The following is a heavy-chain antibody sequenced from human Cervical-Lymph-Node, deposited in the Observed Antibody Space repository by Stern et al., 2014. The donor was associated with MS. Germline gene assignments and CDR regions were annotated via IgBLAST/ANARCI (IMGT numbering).Heavy chain of an antibody. J-gene: IGHJ5*02. CDR2: LFPVFGTP. D-gene: IGHD6-13*01. CDR3: ALSSETSDRWYSLGYDL. V-gene: IGHV1-69*01. Sequence: VQLVESGAEVTKPGSSVKVYCKASGGTFSKFPSSWVRQAPGQGLEWMGGLFPVFGTPTYAQEFRGRVTITADVSTSTVYMELSSLRSDDTAVYYCALSSETSDRWYSLGYDLWGQGTLVTVSS. CDR1: GGTFSKFP.